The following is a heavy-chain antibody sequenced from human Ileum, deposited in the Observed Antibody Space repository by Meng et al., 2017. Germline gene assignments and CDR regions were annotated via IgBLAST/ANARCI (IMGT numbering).Heavy chain of an antibody. CDR3: AKTFHSDSSFDY. CDR1: GFPFSNAW. V-gene: IGHV3-15*01. Sequence: GGSLRLSCAASGFPFSNAWMSWVRQAPGKGLEWVGRIRGTSYGGTTDYAAPVKGRFTISRDDPKHTLYLQMNSLKTADTAVYYCAKTFHSDSSFDYWGQGTLVTVSS. D-gene: IGHD3-22*01. CDR2: IRGTSYGGTT. J-gene: IGHJ4*02.